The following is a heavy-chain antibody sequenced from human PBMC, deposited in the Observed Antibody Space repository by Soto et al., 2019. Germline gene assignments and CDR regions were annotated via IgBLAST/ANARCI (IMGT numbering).Heavy chain of an antibody. CDR3: SPMGV. V-gene: IGHV3-23*01. CDR2: ISGSDNST. Sequence: PWGSLRLSCAASGFTFSSYAMSWVRQAPGKGLEWVSAISGSDNSTYYADSVKGRFTISRDNSKNTLYLQMSSLRADDTAVYYCSPMGVWGQGTTGTVSS. J-gene: IGHJ6*02. CDR1: GFTFSSYA.